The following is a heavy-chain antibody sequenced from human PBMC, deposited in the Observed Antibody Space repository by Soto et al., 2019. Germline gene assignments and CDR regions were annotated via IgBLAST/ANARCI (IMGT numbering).Heavy chain of an antibody. V-gene: IGHV1-69*13. CDR2: IIPIFGTA. D-gene: IGHD3-22*01. J-gene: IGHJ6*02. CDR3: ARVDSAQNYYDSSGYYYYYYGMDV. CDR1: GGTFSSYA. Sequence: SVKVSCKASGGTFSSYAISWVRQAPGQGLEWMGGIIPIFGTANYAQKFQGRVTITADESTSTAYVELSSLRSEDTAVYYCARVDSAQNYYDSSGYYYYYYGMDVWGQGTTVTVSS.